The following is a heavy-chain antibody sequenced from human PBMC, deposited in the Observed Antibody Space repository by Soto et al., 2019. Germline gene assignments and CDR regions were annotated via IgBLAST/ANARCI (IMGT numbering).Heavy chain of an antibody. D-gene: IGHD4-17*01. V-gene: IGHV3-21*06. CDR3: ARDLRGHYGP. CDR2: VSGSSSYI. J-gene: IGHJ3*01. Sequence: EVQLTESGGGLVKPGGSLRLSCEGSGFNLRTFNMIWVRQAPGKGLEWVSSVSGSSSYIYYADSVKGRFTVSRDNANNLVFLQMNGLRPEDTAMYYCARDLRGHYGPWGQGTMVTVSS. CDR1: GFNLRTFN.